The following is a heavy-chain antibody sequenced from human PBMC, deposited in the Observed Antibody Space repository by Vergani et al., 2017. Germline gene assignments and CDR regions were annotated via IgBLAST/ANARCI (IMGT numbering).Heavy chain of an antibody. J-gene: IGHJ4*02. CDR3: ARVSRTAMAEGALDY. V-gene: IGHV3-21*01. D-gene: IGHD5-18*01. Sequence: EVQLVESGGGLVKSGGSLRLSCAASGFSFSSYSMNWVRQAPGKGLEWVSSISSSSSYKYYVDSVKGRFTISRDNAKNSLYLQMNSLRAEDTAVYYCARVSRTAMAEGALDYGGQGTLVTVSS. CDR2: ISSSSSYK. CDR1: GFSFSSYS.